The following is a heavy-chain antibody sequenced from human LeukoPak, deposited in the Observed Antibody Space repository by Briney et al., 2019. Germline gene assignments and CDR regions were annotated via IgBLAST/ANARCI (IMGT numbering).Heavy chain of an antibody. CDR2: ISSSSSTI. Sequence: GGSLRLSCAASGFTFSSYSMNWVRQAPGKGLEWVSYISSSSSTIYYADSVKGRFTISRDNAKNSLYLQMNSLRAEDTAVYYCARDLNGGFGYWGQGTLVTVSS. V-gene: IGHV3-48*04. CDR1: GFTFSSYS. CDR3: ARDLNGGFGY. J-gene: IGHJ4*02.